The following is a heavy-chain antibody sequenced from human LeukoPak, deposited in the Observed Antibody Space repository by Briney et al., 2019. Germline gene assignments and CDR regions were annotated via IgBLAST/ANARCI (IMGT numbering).Heavy chain of an antibody. D-gene: IGHD2-15*01. CDR1: GLTFSSYW. V-gene: IGHV3-7*01. J-gene: IGHJ4*02. CDR2: TEQDGSGK. Sequence: GGSLRLSCAASGLTFSSYWMTWVRQAPGKGLEWVANTEQDGSGKHYVDSVKGRFTISRDNAENSLYLQMNSLRAEDTAVYYCARADSGGKIFDYWGQGTLVIVSS. CDR3: ARADSGGKIFDY.